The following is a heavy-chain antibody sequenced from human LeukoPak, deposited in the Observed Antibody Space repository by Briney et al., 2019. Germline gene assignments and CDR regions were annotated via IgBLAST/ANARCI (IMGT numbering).Heavy chain of an antibody. V-gene: IGHV1-2*02. J-gene: IGHJ6*02. CDR2: IKCDSGGT. CDR1: GYTFTAYY. Sequence: ASVKVSCKASGYTFTAYYMHWVRQAPGQGLEWMGWIKCDSGGTEYPRNYRGRVTMTRDTSISTAYMELTRLTSDDTAVYYCARVPVRDGYNYYYYGMDVWGQGTTVTVSS. D-gene: IGHD5-24*01. CDR3: ARVPVRDGYNYYYYGMDV.